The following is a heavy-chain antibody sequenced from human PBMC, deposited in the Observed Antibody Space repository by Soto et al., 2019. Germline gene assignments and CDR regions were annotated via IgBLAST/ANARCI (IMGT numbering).Heavy chain of an antibody. CDR1: GFSFDSYV. CDR3: ARVNGDDIFDT. D-gene: IGHD4-17*01. V-gene: IGHV3-33*01. J-gene: IGHJ4*02. CDR2: IWFDGSNK. Sequence: QVQLEESGGGVVQPGRSLRLSCTASGFSFDSYVMHWVRQAPGKGLEWVAVIWFDGSNKHYADSVKGRFTISRDNSKNTLYLQMNNLRAEDTAVYYGARVNGDDIFDTWGQGALVTVSS.